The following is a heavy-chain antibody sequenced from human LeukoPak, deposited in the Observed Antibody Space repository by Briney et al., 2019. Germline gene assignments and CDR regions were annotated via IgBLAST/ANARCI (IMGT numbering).Heavy chain of an antibody. CDR3: AREMYYYDSSLSY. Sequence: GGSLRLSCAASGFTFSSYAMSWVRQAPGKGLEWVSYISSSSSTIYYADSVKGRFTISRDNAKNSLYLQMNSLRAEDTAVYYCAREMYYYDSSLSYWGQGTLVTVSS. V-gene: IGHV3-48*01. CDR1: GFTFSSYA. J-gene: IGHJ4*02. D-gene: IGHD3-22*01. CDR2: ISSSSSTI.